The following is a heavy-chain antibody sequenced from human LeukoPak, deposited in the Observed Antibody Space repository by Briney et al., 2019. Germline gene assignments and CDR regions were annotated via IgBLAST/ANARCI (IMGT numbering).Heavy chain of an antibody. D-gene: IGHD2-2*01. V-gene: IGHV1-2*02. CDR2: INPNSGGT. CDR1: GYTFTGYY. CDR3: ARRVDCSSTSCYPHYYYMDV. J-gene: IGHJ6*03. Sequence: GASVKVSCKASGYTFTGYYMHWVRQAPGQGLEWMGWINPNSGGTNYAQKFQGRVTMTRDTSISTAYMELSRLRSDDTAVYYCARRVDCSSTSCYPHYYYMDVWGKGTTVTVSS.